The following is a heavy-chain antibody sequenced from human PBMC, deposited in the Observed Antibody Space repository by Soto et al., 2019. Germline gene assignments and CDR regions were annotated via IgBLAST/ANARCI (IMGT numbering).Heavy chain of an antibody. CDR3: ARHQRSSSWSDIGYYYMDV. D-gene: IGHD6-13*01. Sequence: GESLKISCKGSGYSFTSYWIGWVRQMPGKGLEWMGIIYSGDSDPRYSTAFQGRVPIAADKCISTAYLQWSSLKASDTAMYYCARHQRSSSWSDIGYYYMDVWGKGTTVTVSS. J-gene: IGHJ6*03. V-gene: IGHV5-51*01. CDR2: IYSGDSDP. CDR1: GYSFTSYW.